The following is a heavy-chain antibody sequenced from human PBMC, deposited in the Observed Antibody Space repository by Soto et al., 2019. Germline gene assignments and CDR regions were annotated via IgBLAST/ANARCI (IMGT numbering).Heavy chain of an antibody. Sequence: SETLSLTCPVSGGTIGSGDYYWSWIRQHPGKGLEWIGYIYYSGSTNYNPSLKSRVTISVDTSKNQFSLKLSSVTAADTAVYYCANYPTTVTSDYWGQGTLVTVSS. CDR3: ANYPTTVTSDY. CDR2: IYYSGST. V-gene: IGHV4-61*08. CDR1: GGTIGSGDYY. D-gene: IGHD4-17*01. J-gene: IGHJ4*02.